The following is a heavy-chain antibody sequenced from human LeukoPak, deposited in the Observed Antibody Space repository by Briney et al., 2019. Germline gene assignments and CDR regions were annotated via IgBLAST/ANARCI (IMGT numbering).Heavy chain of an antibody. D-gene: IGHD3-10*01. CDR2: ISYDGSNK. CDR3: PKDLTSDFGGAFDP. J-gene: IGHJ5*02. V-gene: IGHV3-30*18. CDR1: GFTFSSYG. Sequence: GRSLRLSCAASGFTFSSYGMHWVRQAPGKGLEWVAVISYDGSNKYYADSVKGRFTISRDNSKNTLYLQMNSLRAEDTAVYYCPKDLTSDFGGAFDPWGQGTLVTVSS.